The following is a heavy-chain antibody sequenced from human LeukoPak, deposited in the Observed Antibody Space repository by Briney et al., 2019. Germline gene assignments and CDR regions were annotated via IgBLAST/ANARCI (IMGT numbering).Heavy chain of an antibody. Sequence: PGGSLRLSCAASGFTFSSYAMSWVRQAPGKGLEWVSLIYSDGSTHYADSVRGRFTISRDQSKNTLFLQMDSLRAEDTAVYYCALAYILTGVFDYWGQGTLVTVSS. D-gene: IGHD3-9*01. CDR2: IYSDGST. V-gene: IGHV3-66*01. CDR3: ALAYILTGVFDY. CDR1: GFTFSSYA. J-gene: IGHJ4*02.